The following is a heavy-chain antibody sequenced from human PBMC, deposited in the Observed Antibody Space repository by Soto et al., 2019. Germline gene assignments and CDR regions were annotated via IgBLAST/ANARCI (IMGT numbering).Heavy chain of an antibody. V-gene: IGHV3-23*01. J-gene: IGHJ4*02. CDR2: ISGSGGST. D-gene: IGHD5-12*01. Sequence: GGSLRLSCAASGFTFSSYAMSWVRQAPGKGLEWVSAISGSGGSTYYADSVKGRFTISRDNSKNTLYLQMNSLRAEDTAVYYCAKDRGNSGYDSHLDYWGQGTLVTVYS. CDR3: AKDRGNSGYDSHLDY. CDR1: GFTFSSYA.